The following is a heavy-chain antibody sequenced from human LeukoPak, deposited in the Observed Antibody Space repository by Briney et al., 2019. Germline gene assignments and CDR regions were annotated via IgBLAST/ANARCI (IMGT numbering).Heavy chain of an antibody. CDR1: GFTFSSFW. V-gene: IGHV3-74*01. CDR3: ARSYSGSYRCF. J-gene: IGHJ4*02. CDR2: INNDGRST. Sequence: GGSLRLSCAASGFTFSSFWIHWVRQAPGKGLVWVSRINNDGRSTNYADSVKGRFTVSRDNAKNTLYLQMNSLRAEDTAVYYCARSYSGSYRCFWGRRSQVTVSS. D-gene: IGHD3-10*01.